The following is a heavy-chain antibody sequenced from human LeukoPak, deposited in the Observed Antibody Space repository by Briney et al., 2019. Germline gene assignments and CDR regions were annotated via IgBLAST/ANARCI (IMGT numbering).Heavy chain of an antibody. V-gene: IGHV1-2*02. Sequence: ASVKVSCKASGYTFIVYYMHWVRQAPGQGLEWMGGIIPIFDTTNYAQKFQGRVTMTRDTSISTAYMELSRLRSDDTAVYYCARDRCTNGVCYSGGWFDPWGQGTLVTVSS. CDR3: ARDRCTNGVCYSGGWFDP. CDR1: GYTFIVYY. D-gene: IGHD2-8*01. CDR2: IIPIFDTT. J-gene: IGHJ5*02.